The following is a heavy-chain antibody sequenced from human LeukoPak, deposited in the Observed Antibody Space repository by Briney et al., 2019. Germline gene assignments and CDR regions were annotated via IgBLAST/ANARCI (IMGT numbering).Heavy chain of an antibody. CDR3: ARASDYYDSSGYYRPFDY. V-gene: IGHV4-30-4*01. CDR2: INYSGST. J-gene: IGHJ4*02. CDR1: GVSITGDEDF. Sequence: SQTLSLTCSVSGVSITGDEDFWTWIRQPPGKGLEWIGFINYSGSTYYNPSLKSRVTISVDASKNQLSMRLSSVTAADTAVYYCARASDYYDSSGYYRPFDYWGQGTLVTVSS. D-gene: IGHD3-22*01.